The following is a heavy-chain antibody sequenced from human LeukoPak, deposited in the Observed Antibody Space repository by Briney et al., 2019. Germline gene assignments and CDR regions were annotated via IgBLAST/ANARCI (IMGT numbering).Heavy chain of an antibody. Sequence: GGSLRLSCAASGFTFSTYGMSWVRPAPGKGLEWVSAISGSGGGTYFADSVKGRFTISRDNSKNTLFLQMDSLRADDTAVYYCAKHSSSWHYFDYWGQGTLVTVSS. D-gene: IGHD6-13*01. CDR3: AKHSSSWHYFDY. CDR2: ISGSGGGT. CDR1: GFTFSTYG. V-gene: IGHV3-23*01. J-gene: IGHJ4*02.